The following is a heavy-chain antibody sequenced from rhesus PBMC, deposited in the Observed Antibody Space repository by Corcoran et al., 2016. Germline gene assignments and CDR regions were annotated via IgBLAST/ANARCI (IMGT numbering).Heavy chain of an antibody. V-gene: IGHV4-127*01. CDR2: IYGGSGST. Sequence: QVQLQESGPGLVKPSETLSLTCAVSGYSISSGYGWGWIRQPPGKGLEWIGQIYGGSGSTHYNPSLKSRVTGSKDTSKNQFSLKLSSVTAADTAVYYCARAPYYYSGTFDYWGQGVLVTVSS. J-gene: IGHJ4*01. D-gene: IGHD3-16*01. CDR3: ARAPYYYSGTFDY. CDR1: GYSISSGYG.